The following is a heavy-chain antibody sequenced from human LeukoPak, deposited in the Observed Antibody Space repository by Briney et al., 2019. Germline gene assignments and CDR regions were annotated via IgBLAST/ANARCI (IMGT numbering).Heavy chain of an antibody. D-gene: IGHD1-26*01. CDR1: GFTFSSYS. CDR2: ISSSSSTI. J-gene: IGHJ4*02. CDR3: AKVVGATSTDY. Sequence: PGGSLRLSCAASGFTFSSYSMNWVRQAPGKGLEWVSYISSSSSTIYYADSVKGRFTISRDNSKNTLYLQMNSLRAEDTAVYYCAKVVGATSTDYWGQGTLVTVSS. V-gene: IGHV3-48*01.